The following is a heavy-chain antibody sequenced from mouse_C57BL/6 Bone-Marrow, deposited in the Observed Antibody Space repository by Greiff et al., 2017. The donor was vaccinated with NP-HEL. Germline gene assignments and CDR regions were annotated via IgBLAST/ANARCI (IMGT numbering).Heavy chain of an antibody. CDR2: IHPNSGST. CDR1: GYTFTSYW. J-gene: IGHJ1*03. Sequence: QVQLKQPGAELVKPGASVKLSCKASGYTFTSYWMHWVKQRPGQGLEWIGMIHPNSGSTNYNEKFKSKATLTVDKSSSTAYMQLSSLTSEDSAVYYCAREGTGYWYFDVWGTGTTVTVSS. D-gene: IGHD4-1*01. CDR3: AREGTGYWYFDV. V-gene: IGHV1-64*01.